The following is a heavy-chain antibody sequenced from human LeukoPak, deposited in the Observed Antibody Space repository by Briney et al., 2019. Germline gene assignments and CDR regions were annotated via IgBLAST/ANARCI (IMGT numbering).Heavy chain of an antibody. CDR3: ARDLNYDTAS. CDR2: IYSGGST. Sequence: PGGSLRLSCAASGFSVSSNYTSWVRQAPGKGLEWVSVIYSGGSTYYADSVKGRFTISRDNSKNTVHLQMNSLRAEDTAVYYCARDLNYDTASWGQGTLVTVSS. CDR1: GFSVSSNY. J-gene: IGHJ5*02. D-gene: IGHD3-22*01. V-gene: IGHV3-53*01.